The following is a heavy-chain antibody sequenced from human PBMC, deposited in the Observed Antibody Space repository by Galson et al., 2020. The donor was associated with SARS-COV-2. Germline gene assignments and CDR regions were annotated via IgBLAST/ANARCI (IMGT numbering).Heavy chain of an antibody. Sequence: GGSLRLSCAASGFTFSSYAMHWVRQAPGKGLEWVAVISSDGSNKYYEDSVTGRFTICRDNSKNTLYLQMNSLRAEDTAVYYCATYGSGSYYPHLFDYWGQGTLVTVSS. CDR3: ATYGSGSYYPHLFDY. CDR1: GFTFSSYA. V-gene: IGHV3-30-3*01. D-gene: IGHD3-10*01. CDR2: ISSDGSNK. J-gene: IGHJ4*02.